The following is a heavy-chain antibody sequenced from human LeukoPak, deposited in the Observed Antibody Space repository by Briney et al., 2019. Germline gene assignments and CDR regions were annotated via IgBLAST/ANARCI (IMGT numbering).Heavy chain of an antibody. D-gene: IGHD3-10*01. J-gene: IGHJ4*02. CDR1: GFTFSSYA. CDR3: ARPKRKSPTMVRGVTEPPDY. Sequence: GGSLRLSCAASGFTFSSYAMHWVRQAPGKGLEYVSAISSNGGSTYYANSVKGRFTISRDNSKNTLYLQMGSLRAEDMAVYYCARPKRKSPTMVRGVTEPPDYWGQRTLVTVSS. V-gene: IGHV3-64*01. CDR2: ISSNGGST.